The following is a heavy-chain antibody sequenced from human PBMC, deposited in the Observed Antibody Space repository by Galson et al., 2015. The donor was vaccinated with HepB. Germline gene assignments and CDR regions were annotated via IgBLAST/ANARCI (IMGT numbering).Heavy chain of an antibody. CDR2: ITGSGDST. V-gene: IGHV3-23*01. CDR3: AKRGPVSWFDP. Sequence: SLRLSCAASGFTFSGYAMSWVRQTPGKGLECVSGITGSGDSTYYADSVKGRFTISRDNSKNTLYLQMNSLSAEDTAVYYCAKRGPVSWFDPWGQGTLVTVSS. J-gene: IGHJ5*02. CDR1: GFTFSGYA.